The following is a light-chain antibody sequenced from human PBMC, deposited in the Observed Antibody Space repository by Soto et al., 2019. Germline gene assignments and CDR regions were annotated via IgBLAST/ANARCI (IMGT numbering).Light chain of an antibody. V-gene: IGLV2-23*01. CDR1: ISDIGTYNL. CDR2: EGI. J-gene: IGLJ1*01. CDR3: CSYAGSGTDNYV. Sequence: QSVLTQPASVSGSLGQSITISCTGTISDIGTYNLVSWYQHYPGKGPKLMIYEGIKRPSGVSNRFSGSKSGNTAFLTISGLQAEDEADYYCCSYAGSGTDNYVFGSGTKV.